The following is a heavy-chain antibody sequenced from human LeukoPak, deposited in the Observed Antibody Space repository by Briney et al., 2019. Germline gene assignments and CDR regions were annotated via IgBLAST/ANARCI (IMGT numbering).Heavy chain of an antibody. CDR2: INAGNGNT. J-gene: IGHJ4*02. D-gene: IGHD5-12*01. CDR1: GYTFTGYY. Sequence: ASVKVSCKASGYTFTGYYMHWVRQAPGQRLEWMGWINAGNGNTKYSQKFQGRVTIFRDTSATTAYMVLSSLRSEDTAVYYCARDGGYDGNEPREMDYWGQGTLVTVPS. V-gene: IGHV1-3*01. CDR3: ARDGGYDGNEPREMDY.